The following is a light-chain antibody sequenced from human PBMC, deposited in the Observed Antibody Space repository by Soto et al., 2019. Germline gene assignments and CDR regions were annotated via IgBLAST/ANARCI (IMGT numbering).Light chain of an antibody. CDR3: QQSLTIPYT. Sequence: DIQMTQSPSSLSASVGDRVTITCRASQTISTHLNWYQQKPGKAPKLLSYAASTLQSGVPSRFIGCGSGTYFTLTISSLQPEDFATYYCQQSLTIPYTFGQGTKLEIK. V-gene: IGKV1-39*01. J-gene: IGKJ2*01. CDR1: QTISTH. CDR2: AAS.